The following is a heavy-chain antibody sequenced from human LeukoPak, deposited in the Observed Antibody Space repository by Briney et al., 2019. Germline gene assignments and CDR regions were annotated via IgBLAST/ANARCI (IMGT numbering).Heavy chain of an antibody. D-gene: IGHD2-21*02. CDR3: AKDLGDPGDA. V-gene: IGHV3-21*01. J-gene: IGHJ3*01. Sequence: PGGSLRLPCAASGFSFRTYTVNWVRRAPGKGPEWVSSISYNGIYTYYADSVKGRFTISRDNAKNSLYLQMHSLTVEDTAMYYCAKDLGDPGDAWGQGTMVTVSS. CDR1: GFSFRTYT. CDR2: ISYNGIYT.